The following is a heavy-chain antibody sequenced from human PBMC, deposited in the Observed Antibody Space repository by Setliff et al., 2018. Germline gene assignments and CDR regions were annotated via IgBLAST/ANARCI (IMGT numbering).Heavy chain of an antibody. D-gene: IGHD5-18*01. J-gene: IGHJ4*02. Sequence: SETLSLTCTVSGGSISSGDYYWSWIRQPPGKGLEWSGYIYSSGSTYYNPSLKSRVTIPVDTSKNQFSLKLSSVTAADTAVYYCATRIEGYSYGHHYFDYWGQGTLVTVSS. V-gene: IGHV4-30-4*08. CDR1: GGSISSGDYY. CDR3: ATRIEGYSYGHHYFDY. CDR2: IYSSGST.